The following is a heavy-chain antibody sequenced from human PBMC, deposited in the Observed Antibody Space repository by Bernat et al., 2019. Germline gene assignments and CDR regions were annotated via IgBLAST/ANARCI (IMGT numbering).Heavy chain of an antibody. V-gene: IGHV3-30*01. CDR2: ISDDGSNK. CDR1: GFTFSRNS. CDR3: VPNPTWGSHYFDY. D-gene: IGHD3-16*01. Sequence: QVQLVESGGGVVQPGRSLRLSCAASGFTFSRNSMHWVRQAPGKGLEWVSFISDDGSNKNYADSVKGRFTISRDNSKNTLYLQMNSLRAEDTAVYYCVPNPTWGSHYFDYWGQGTLVTVSS. J-gene: IGHJ4*02.